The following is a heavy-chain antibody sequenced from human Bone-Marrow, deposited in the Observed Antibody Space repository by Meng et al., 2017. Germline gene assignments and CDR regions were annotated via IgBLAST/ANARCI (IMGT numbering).Heavy chain of an antibody. CDR1: GVSFSDSD. CDR3: TIYIRGHI. V-gene: IGHV3-73*01. CDR2: IGGRRKNYAA. D-gene: IGHD6-19*01. J-gene: IGHJ3*02. Sequence: LSLTCAISGVSFSDSDVHWVRQASGKGLEWVGRIGGRRKNYAAAYAAPVRGRFTISRDDSRNTAYLQMNSLKTEDSAVYYCTIYIRGHIWGQGTMVTVSS.